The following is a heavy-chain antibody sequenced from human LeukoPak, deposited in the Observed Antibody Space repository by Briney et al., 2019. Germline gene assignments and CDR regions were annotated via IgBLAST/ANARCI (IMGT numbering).Heavy chain of an antibody. CDR2: MNPNSGNT. V-gene: IGHV1-8*03. D-gene: IGHD5-24*01. CDR3: ARGGDKPYYYYMDV. Sequence: ASVKVSCKASGYTFTSYDINWVRQATGQGLEWMGWMNPNSGNTGYAQKFQGRATITRNTSISTAYMELSSLRSEDTAVYYCARGGDKPYYYYMDVWGKGTTVTVSS. J-gene: IGHJ6*03. CDR1: GYTFTSYD.